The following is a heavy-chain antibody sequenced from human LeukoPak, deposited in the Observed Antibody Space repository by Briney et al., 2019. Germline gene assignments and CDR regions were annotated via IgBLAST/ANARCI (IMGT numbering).Heavy chain of an antibody. CDR2: IKKDGSEK. CDR3: AREGEWDLINWFDP. J-gene: IGHJ5*02. CDR1: GFTFSSYW. V-gene: IGHV3-7*01. D-gene: IGHD1-26*01. Sequence: GGSLRLSCAASGFTFSSYWMSWVRQAPGKGLEWVANIKKDGSEKYYVDSVKGRFTISRDNAKNSLYLQMNSLRAEDTAVYYYAREGEWDLINWFDPWGQGTLVTVSS.